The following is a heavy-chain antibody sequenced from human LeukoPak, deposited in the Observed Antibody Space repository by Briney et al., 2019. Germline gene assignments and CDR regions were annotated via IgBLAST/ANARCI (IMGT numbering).Heavy chain of an antibody. CDR2: ISGSGGST. D-gene: IGHD3-22*01. Sequence: GESLKISCAASGFTFSSYAMSWVRQAPGKGLEWVSAISGSGGSTYYADSVKGRFTISRDNSKNTLYLQMNSLRAEDTAVYYCATRYYYDSSGYYGSLDYWGQGTLVTVSS. CDR1: GFTFSSYA. CDR3: ATRYYYDSSGYYGSLDY. V-gene: IGHV3-23*01. J-gene: IGHJ4*02.